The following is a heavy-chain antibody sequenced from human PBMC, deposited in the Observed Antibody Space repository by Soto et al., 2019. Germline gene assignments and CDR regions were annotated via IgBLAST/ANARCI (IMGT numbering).Heavy chain of an antibody. CDR2: IYHSGST. Sequence: SETLSLTCAVSGGSISSGGYSWSWIRQPPGKGLEWIGYIYHSGSTYYNPSLKSRVTISVDRSKNQFSLKLSSVTAADTAVYYCARGSVITVTTFYFDYWGQGTLVTVSS. V-gene: IGHV4-30-2*01. CDR3: ARGSVITVTTFYFDY. D-gene: IGHD4-17*01. J-gene: IGHJ4*02. CDR1: GGSISSGGYS.